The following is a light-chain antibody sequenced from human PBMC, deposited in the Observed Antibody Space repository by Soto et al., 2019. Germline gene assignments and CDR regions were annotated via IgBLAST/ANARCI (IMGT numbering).Light chain of an antibody. CDR1: SSDVGGYNY. Sequence: QSVLTQPPSASGSPGQSVTISCTGTSSDVGGYNYVSWYQQYPGKAPKLLIYDVNKRPSGVPDRFSGSKSGNTASLTVSGLQAEDEADYYCSTYAGNNKYVFGSGTKVTVL. V-gene: IGLV2-8*01. CDR3: STYAGNNKYV. J-gene: IGLJ1*01. CDR2: DVN.